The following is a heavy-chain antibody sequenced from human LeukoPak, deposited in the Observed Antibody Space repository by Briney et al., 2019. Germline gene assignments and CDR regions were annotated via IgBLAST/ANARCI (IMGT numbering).Heavy chain of an antibody. V-gene: IGHV4-34*01. D-gene: IGHD2-2*01. CDR2: INHSGST. CDR1: GGSFSGYY. J-gene: IGHJ6*02. Sequence: KPSETLSLTCAVYGGSFSGYYWSWLRQPPGKALECVGEINHSGSTNYNPSLKSRVNMSVDTSKLQISLKLSTVTAADTAVYYCARNGVVVPAAYGMDVWGQGTTVTVSS. CDR3: ARNGVVVPAAYGMDV.